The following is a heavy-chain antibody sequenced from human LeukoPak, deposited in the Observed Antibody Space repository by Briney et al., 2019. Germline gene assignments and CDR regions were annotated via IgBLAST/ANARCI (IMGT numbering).Heavy chain of an antibody. CDR3: ARGTGYAVFDI. CDR2: INSDGSST. V-gene: IGHV3-74*01. D-gene: IGHD5-12*01. Sequence: GGSLRLSCVASGFTFSSYWMHWVRQAPGKGLVWVSRINSDGSSTSYADSVKGRFTISRDNAKNTLYLQMNSLRAEDTAVYYCARGTGYAVFDIWGQGTMVTVSS. CDR1: GFTFSSYW. J-gene: IGHJ3*02.